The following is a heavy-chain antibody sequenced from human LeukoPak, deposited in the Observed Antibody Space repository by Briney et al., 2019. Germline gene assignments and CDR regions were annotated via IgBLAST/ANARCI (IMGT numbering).Heavy chain of an antibody. CDR2: ISYDGSNI. CDR1: GFTFSSYA. J-gene: IGHJ4*02. Sequence: GGSLRLSCAASGFTFSSYAMHWVRQAPGKGLEWVAVISYDGSNIYYADSVKGRFTISRDNSKNTLYLQMNSLRAEDTAVYYCARDGYDSSGLFDYWGQGTLVTVSS. D-gene: IGHD3-22*01. CDR3: ARDGYDSSGLFDY. V-gene: IGHV3-30-3*01.